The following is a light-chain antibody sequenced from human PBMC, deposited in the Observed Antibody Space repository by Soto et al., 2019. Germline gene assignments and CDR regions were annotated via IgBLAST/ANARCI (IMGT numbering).Light chain of an antibody. V-gene: IGLV2-14*01. J-gene: IGLJ1*01. Sequence: QSVLTQPASVSGSPGQSITISCTGTSSDVGGYNYVSWYQQHPGKAPKLIIYEVSNRPSGVSNRFSGSKSGNTASLTISGLQAEDEADYYCCSYTTSDTRVLGTGTKVTVL. CDR1: SSDVGGYNY. CDR2: EVS. CDR3: CSYTTSDTRV.